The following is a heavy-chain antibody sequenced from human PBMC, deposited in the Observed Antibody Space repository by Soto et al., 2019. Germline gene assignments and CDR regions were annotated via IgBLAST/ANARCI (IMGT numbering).Heavy chain of an antibody. CDR3: ARVGRGYSGYDLFFDY. Sequence: ASVKVSCKASGYTFTSYYMHWVRQAPGQGLEWMGIINPSGGSTSYAQKFQGRVTMTRDTSTSTVYMELSSLRSEDTAVYYCARVGRGYSGYDLFFDYWGQGTLVTVSS. CDR2: INPSGGST. J-gene: IGHJ4*02. CDR1: GYTFTSYY. D-gene: IGHD5-12*01. V-gene: IGHV1-46*01.